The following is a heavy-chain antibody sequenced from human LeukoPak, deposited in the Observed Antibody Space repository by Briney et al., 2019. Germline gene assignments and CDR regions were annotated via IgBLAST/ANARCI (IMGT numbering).Heavy chain of an antibody. CDR3: AKERRRYQSRGAFDI. CDR1: GGSISSYY. CDR2: IYTSGST. Sequence: SETLSLTCTVSGGSISSYYWSWIRQPAGKGLEWIGRIYTSGSTNYNPSLKSRVTMSVDTSKNQFSLKLSSVTAADTALYYCAKERRRYQSRGAFDIWGQGTTVTVSA. D-gene: IGHD2-2*01. J-gene: IGHJ3*02. V-gene: IGHV4-4*07.